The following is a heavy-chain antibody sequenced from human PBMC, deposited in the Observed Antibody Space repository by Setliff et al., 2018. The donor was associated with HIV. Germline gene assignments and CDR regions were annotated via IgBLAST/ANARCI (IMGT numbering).Heavy chain of an antibody. D-gene: IGHD1-26*01. CDR2: INHSGST. J-gene: IGHJ6*02. V-gene: IGHV4-34*01. CDR3: ARVKGGSYSYYYYSMDV. CDR1: GGSFSGYY. Sequence: SETLSLTCAVYGGSFSGYYWSWIRQPPGKGLEWIGEINHSGSTNYNPSLKSRVTISVDTSKNQFSLKLSSVTAADTAVYYCARVKGGSYSYYYYSMDVWGQGTTVTVSS.